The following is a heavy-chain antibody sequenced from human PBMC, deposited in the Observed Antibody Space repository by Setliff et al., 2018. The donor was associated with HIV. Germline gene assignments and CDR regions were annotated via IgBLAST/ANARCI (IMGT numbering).Heavy chain of an antibody. CDR3: ARHYGPIGYFDY. V-gene: IGHV4-61*09. CDR1: GGSISSGSNY. Sequence: PSETLSLTCTVSGGSISSGSNYWSWIRQPAGKGLEWIGHIYTSGSTNYNPSLKSRVTISVDTSKNQFSLKLRSVTAAETAVYYCARHYGPIGYFDYWGQGALVTVSS. D-gene: IGHD4-17*01. CDR2: IYTSGST. J-gene: IGHJ4*02.